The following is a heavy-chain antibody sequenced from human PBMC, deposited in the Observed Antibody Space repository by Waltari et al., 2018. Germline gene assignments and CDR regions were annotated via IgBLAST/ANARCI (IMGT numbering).Heavy chain of an antibody. D-gene: IGHD3-10*01. CDR1: GGSISSGDYY. V-gene: IGHV4-30-4*08. J-gene: IGHJ5*02. CDR2: IYYSGGT. CDR3: SGGRSGSYWGWFDP. Sequence: QVQLQESGPGLVKPSQTLSLTCTVSGGSISSGDYYWSWIRQPPGKGLEWIGYIYYSGGTYYNPSLKSRVTISVDTSKNQFSLKLSSVTAADTAVYYCSGGRSGSYWGWFDPWGQGTLVTVSS.